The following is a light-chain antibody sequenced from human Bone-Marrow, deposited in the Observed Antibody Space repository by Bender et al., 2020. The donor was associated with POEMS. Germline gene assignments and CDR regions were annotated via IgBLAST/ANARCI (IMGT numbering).Light chain of an antibody. CDR2: EGV. Sequence: QSALTQPASVSGSPGQSITISCTGTSSDIGNYNLVSWYQQYPGKVPRLMIYEGVKRPSGVSNRFSGSKSGNTASLTISGLQADDEADYYCQSYDNSLGGWVFGGGTKLTVL. CDR1: SSDIGNYNL. CDR3: QSYDNSLGGWV. V-gene: IGLV2-23*01. J-gene: IGLJ3*02.